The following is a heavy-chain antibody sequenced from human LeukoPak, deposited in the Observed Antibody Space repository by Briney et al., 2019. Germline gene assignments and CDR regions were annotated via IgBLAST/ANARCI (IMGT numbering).Heavy chain of an antibody. CDR1: GYTFTSYG. J-gene: IGHJ4*02. D-gene: IGHD3-22*01. Sequence: ASVKVSCRASGYTFTSYGISWVRQAPGQGLEWMGWISAYNGNTNYAQKLQGRVTMTTDTSTSTAYMELRSLRSDDTAVYYCVRDSTMIVVVTLDYWGQGTLVTVSS. CDR3: VRDSTMIVVVTLDY. V-gene: IGHV1-18*01. CDR2: ISAYNGNT.